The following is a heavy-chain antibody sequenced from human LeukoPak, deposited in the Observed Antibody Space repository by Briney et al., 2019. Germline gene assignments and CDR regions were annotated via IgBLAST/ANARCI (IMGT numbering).Heavy chain of an antibody. CDR3: ARDTVNGPFVISLDY. V-gene: IGHV3-33*01. J-gene: IGHJ4*02. CDR2: IWYDGSNK. CDR1: GFTFSSYG. D-gene: IGHD2-8*01. Sequence: GGSLRLSCAASGFTFSSYGMHWVRQAPGKGLEWVAVIWYDGSNKYYADSVKGRFTISRDNSKNTLYLQMNSLRAEDTAVYYCARDTVNGPFVISLDYWGQGALVTVSS.